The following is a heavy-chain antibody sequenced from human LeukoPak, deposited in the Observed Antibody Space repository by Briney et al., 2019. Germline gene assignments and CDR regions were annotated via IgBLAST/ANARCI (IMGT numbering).Heavy chain of an antibody. CDR3: ARAPSEIGGYYPEYFRH. V-gene: IGHV3-74*01. Sequence: GGSLRLSCAASGFTFSSYCLNWVRQAPGKGLVWVSRIKSNGKTNYTDSVKGRFTISRDNSKNTVSLQMTTLKAEDTGVYYCARAPSEIGGYYPEYFRHWGQGTLVTVSS. J-gene: IGHJ1*01. D-gene: IGHD3-22*01. CDR1: GFTFSSYC. CDR2: IKSNGKT.